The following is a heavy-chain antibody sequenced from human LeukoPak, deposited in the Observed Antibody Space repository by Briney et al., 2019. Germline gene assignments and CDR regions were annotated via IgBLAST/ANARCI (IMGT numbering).Heavy chain of an antibody. J-gene: IGHJ4*02. D-gene: IGHD3-10*01. V-gene: IGHV3-23*01. CDR3: AKVRGPYGSGSYYPDY. CDR2: ISGSGGST. Sequence: GGSLRLSCAASGFTFSSYAMSWVRQAPGKGLEWVSAISGSGGSTYYADSVKGRFTISRDNSKNTLYLQMNSLRAKDTAVYYCAKVRGPYGSGSYYPDYWGQGTLVTVSS. CDR1: GFTFSSYA.